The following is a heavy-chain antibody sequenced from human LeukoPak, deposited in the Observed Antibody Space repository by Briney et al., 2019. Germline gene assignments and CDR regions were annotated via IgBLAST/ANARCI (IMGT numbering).Heavy chain of an antibody. V-gene: IGHV4-39*01. J-gene: IGHJ5*02. CDR1: GGSISGSSYY. CDR2: IYYSGST. CDR3: ARSGRTGWFDP. Sequence: SETLSLTCTVSGGSISGSSYYWGWIRQPPGKGLEWIGSIYYSGSTYYNPSLKSRVTISVDTSKNQFSLKLSSVTAADTAVYYCARSGRTGWFDPWGQGTLVTVSS. D-gene: IGHD1-26*01.